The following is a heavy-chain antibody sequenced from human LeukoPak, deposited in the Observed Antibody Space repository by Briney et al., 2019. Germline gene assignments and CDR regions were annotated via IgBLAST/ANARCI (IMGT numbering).Heavy chain of an antibody. D-gene: IGHD3-10*01. V-gene: IGHV5-51*01. Sequence: PGESLKISCKGSGYSFTSYWIGWVRQMPGKGLEWMGIIYPGDSDTRYSPSFQGQVTISADKSTSTAYLQWSSLKASDTAMYYCARRVTMIRGVVDYWGQGTLVTVSS. J-gene: IGHJ4*02. CDR1: GYSFTSYW. CDR2: IYPGDSDT. CDR3: ARRVTMIRGVVDY.